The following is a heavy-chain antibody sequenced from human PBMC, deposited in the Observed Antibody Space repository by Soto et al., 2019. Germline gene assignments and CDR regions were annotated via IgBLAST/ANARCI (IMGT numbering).Heavy chain of an antibody. J-gene: IGHJ6*03. Sequence: ASVKVSCKASGYTFTSCGISWVRQAPGQGLEWMGWISAYNGNTNYAQKLQGRVTMTTDTSTSTAYMELRSLRSDDAAVYYCARAPDIVVVPAAVYYYYYYYMDVWGKGTTVTVSS. CDR3: ARAPDIVVVPAAVYYYYYYYMDV. V-gene: IGHV1-18*01. CDR1: GYTFTSCG. CDR2: ISAYNGNT. D-gene: IGHD2-2*01.